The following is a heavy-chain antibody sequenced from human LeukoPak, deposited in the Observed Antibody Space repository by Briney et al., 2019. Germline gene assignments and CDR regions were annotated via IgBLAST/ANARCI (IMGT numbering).Heavy chain of an antibody. Sequence: GGSLRLSCAASGFAFNSYDMTWVRRAPGKGLEWVSLITTDTYYADSVRGRFTISRDNSKNTLYLQMNSLRADDTAVYYCAKAGSGHYYDYWGQGTLVTVSS. J-gene: IGHJ4*02. CDR2: ITTDT. D-gene: IGHD3-22*01. CDR1: GFAFNSYD. V-gene: IGHV3-23*01. CDR3: AKAGSGHYYDY.